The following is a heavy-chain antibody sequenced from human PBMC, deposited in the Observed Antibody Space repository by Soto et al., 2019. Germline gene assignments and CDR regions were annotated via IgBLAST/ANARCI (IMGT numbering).Heavy chain of an antibody. CDR1: GYALTELS. CDR3: ATLRGYYDSSGYYVKFDY. Sequence: ASVKVSCKVSGYALTELSMHWVRQAPGKGREWMGGFDPEDGETIYAQKFQGRVTMTEDTSTDTAYMELSSLRSEDTAVYYCATLRGYYDSSGYYVKFDYWGQGPLVT. CDR2: FDPEDGET. V-gene: IGHV1-24*01. D-gene: IGHD3-22*01. J-gene: IGHJ4*02.